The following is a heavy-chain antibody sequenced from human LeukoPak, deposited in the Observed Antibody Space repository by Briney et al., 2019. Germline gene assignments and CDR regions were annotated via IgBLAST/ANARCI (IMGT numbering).Heavy chain of an antibody. J-gene: IGHJ4*02. CDR3: ARSADTGTVDY. D-gene: IGHD2-8*02. Sequence: AGGSLRLSCAASGFTFSSYWMSWVCQAPGKGLEWVANINQDGSEKYYVGSVEGRFTISRDNAKNSLYLQMNSLRAEDTAVYYCARSADTGTVDYWGQGTLVTVSS. CDR1: GFTFSSYW. V-gene: IGHV3-7*01. CDR2: INQDGSEK.